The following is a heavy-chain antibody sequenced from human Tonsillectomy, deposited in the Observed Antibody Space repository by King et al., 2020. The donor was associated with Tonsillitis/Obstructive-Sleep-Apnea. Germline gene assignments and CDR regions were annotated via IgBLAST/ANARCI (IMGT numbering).Heavy chain of an antibody. D-gene: IGHD3-9*01. CDR2: IDPSDSYT. CDR1: GYSFTNYW. V-gene: IGHV5-10-1*01. CDR3: ARRYFDGHYYYYMDV. J-gene: IGHJ6*03. Sequence: VQLVESGAEVKKPGESLRISCTGSGYSFTNYWIDWVRQMPGKGLEWMGTIDPSDSYTNYSPSFQGHVTISADKSISTAYLQWSSLKASDTAMYYCARRYFDGHYYYYMDVWGKGTTVTVSS.